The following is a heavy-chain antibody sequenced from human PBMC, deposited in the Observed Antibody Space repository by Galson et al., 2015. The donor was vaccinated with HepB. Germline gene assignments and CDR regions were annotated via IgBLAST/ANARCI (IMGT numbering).Heavy chain of an antibody. J-gene: IGHJ4*02. Sequence: SLRLSCAASVFNFRTYGMSWVRQAPGKGLQWVSTINDSGGNTHYADSVKGRFTISRDNSKNTLYLHMNSLRAEGTAVYYCAKDAGGTDSGPFEYRGQGTLVTVSS. D-gene: IGHD1-26*01. CDR1: VFNFRTYG. V-gene: IGHV3-23*01. CDR3: AKDAGGTDSGPFEY. CDR2: INDSGGNT.